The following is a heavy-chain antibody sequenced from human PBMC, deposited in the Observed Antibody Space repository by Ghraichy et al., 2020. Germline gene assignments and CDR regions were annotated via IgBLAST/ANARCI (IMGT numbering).Heavy chain of an antibody. CDR2: ISSAGDYI. J-gene: IGHJ3*01. Sequence: GGSLRLSCAASGFTFSSYAMSWVRQAPGKGLEWVSGISSAGDYISYSDSVKGRFTISRDKSENTLSLQMKSLRAGDTAVYYCAKEGGYNEVDFWGQGTVVTVSS. D-gene: IGHD5-18*01. CDR1: GFTFSSYA. CDR3: AKEGGYNEVDF. V-gene: IGHV3-23*01.